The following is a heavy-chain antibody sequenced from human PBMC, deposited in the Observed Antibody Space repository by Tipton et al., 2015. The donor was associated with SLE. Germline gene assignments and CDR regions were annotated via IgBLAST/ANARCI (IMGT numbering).Heavy chain of an antibody. D-gene: IGHD3-22*01. CDR2: INHSGST. Sequence: TLSLTCAAYGGPFSGYYWSWIRQPPGKGLEWIGEINHSGSTNYNPSLKSRVTISVDTSKNQFSLKLSSVTAADTAVYYCARSGPPTLRDRLLGAFDIWGQGTLVTVSS. CDR3: ARSGPPTLRDRLLGAFDI. J-gene: IGHJ3*02. V-gene: IGHV4-34*01. CDR1: GGPFSGYY.